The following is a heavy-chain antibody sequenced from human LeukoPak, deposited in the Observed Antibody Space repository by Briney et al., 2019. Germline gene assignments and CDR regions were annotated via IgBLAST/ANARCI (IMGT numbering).Heavy chain of an antibody. D-gene: IGHD3-10*01. Sequence: GGSLRLSCAASGFTFSSYAMSWVRQAPGKGLEWVSSISGSGLTTDYADSVKGRFTISRDNSKNTLYLQMSSLRAEDTAVYYCAKSGMIWFDRDDAFDIWGQGTMVVVSS. CDR2: ISGSGLTT. CDR1: GFTFSSYA. CDR3: AKSGMIWFDRDDAFDI. V-gene: IGHV3-23*01. J-gene: IGHJ3*02.